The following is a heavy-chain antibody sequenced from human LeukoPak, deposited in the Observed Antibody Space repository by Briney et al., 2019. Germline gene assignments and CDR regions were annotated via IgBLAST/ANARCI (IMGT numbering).Heavy chain of an antibody. J-gene: IGHJ6*02. CDR3: AKGSDSSGYYYYYGMDV. V-gene: IGHV3-21*04. CDR2: ISSSSSYI. CDR1: GFTFSSYS. D-gene: IGHD3-22*01. Sequence: GGSLRLSCAASGFTFSSYSMNWVRQAPGKGLEWVSSISSSSSYIYYADSVKGRFTISRDNAKNPLYLQMNSLRAEDTAVYYCAKGSDSSGYYYYYGMDVWGQGTTVTVSS.